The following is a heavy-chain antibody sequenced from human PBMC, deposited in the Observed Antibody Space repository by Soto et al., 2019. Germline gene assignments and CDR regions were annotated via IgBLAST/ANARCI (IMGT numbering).Heavy chain of an antibody. CDR1: GGSISSGGYY. Sequence: PSETLSLTCTVSGGSISSGGYYWSWIRQHPGKGLEWIGYIYYSGSTYYNPSLKSRVTISVDTSKNQFSLKLSSVTAADTAVYYCARERITMVRGPAWFDPWGQGTLVTVS. D-gene: IGHD3-10*01. J-gene: IGHJ5*02. V-gene: IGHV4-31*03. CDR3: ARERITMVRGPAWFDP. CDR2: IYYSGST.